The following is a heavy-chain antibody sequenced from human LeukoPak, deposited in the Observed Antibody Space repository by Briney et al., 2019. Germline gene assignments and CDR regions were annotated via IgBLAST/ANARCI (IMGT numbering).Heavy chain of an antibody. CDR3: ARESTGSSIDY. Sequence: SGGSLRLSCAASGFTFSSHWMSWVRQAPGKGLEWVANINQDASEKYYVNSVKGRFTISRDNAKNSLYLQMNSLRAEDTAVYFCARESTGSSIDYWGQGTLVTVSS. CDR1: GFTFSSHW. V-gene: IGHV3-7*01. J-gene: IGHJ4*02. CDR2: INQDASEK. D-gene: IGHD1-14*01.